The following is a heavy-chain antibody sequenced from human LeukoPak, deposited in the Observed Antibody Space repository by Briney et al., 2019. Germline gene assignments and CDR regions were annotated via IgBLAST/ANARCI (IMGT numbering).Heavy chain of an antibody. CDR1: GFTFNSYS. CDR3: AKDRGRTWVQVAN. Sequence: GGSLRLSCAASGFTFNSYSMGWVRQAPGQGLEWVSAVSGSAYSKYYADSVKGRFTISRDNSKNTLYLQMNSLRVEDTAVYYCAKDRGRTWVQVANWGQGTLVTVSS. V-gene: IGHV3-23*01. J-gene: IGHJ4*02. CDR2: VSGSAYSK. D-gene: IGHD2-15*01.